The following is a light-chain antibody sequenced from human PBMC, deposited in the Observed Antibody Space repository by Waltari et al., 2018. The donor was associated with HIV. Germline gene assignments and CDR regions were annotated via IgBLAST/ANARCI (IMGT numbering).Light chain of an antibody. Sequence: SYVLTQPPLVSLAPAAAATLPCAAWTIGGQSAHWYKQRPRPAPVLVTRYTSDRPSGITDRISGSNSAHTATLTITSVEAGDEATYYCQVWDSSNEHVVFGGGTELSVL. CDR3: QVWDSSNEHVV. CDR1: TIGGQS. J-gene: IGLJ3*02. CDR2: YTS. V-gene: IGLV3-21*04.